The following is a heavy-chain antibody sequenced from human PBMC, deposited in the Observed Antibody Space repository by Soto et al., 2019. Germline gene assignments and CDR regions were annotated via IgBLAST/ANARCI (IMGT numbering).Heavy chain of an antibody. Sequence: QVQLVQSGAEVKKPGASVKVSCKASGYTFTSYGISWVRQAPGQGLEWMGWISAYNGNTNYAQKLQGRVTMTTETSTSTAYMELRSLRSDDTAVYYCARVRYYYGSGSRSNWFDPWGQGTLVTVSS. CDR1: GYTFTSYG. CDR2: ISAYNGNT. CDR3: ARVRYYYGSGSRSNWFDP. J-gene: IGHJ5*02. D-gene: IGHD3-10*01. V-gene: IGHV1-18*01.